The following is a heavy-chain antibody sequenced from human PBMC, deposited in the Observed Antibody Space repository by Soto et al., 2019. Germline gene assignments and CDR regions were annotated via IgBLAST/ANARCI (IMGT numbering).Heavy chain of an antibody. CDR3: TKTMISTTGANWCDP. CDR2: ISGSGATT. Sequence: LRLSCTASGLRINSYAMVWARQAPGKGLEWVSGISGSGATTHYADSVKGRFTISRDNSRNTLYLQMNSLRAEDTAVYYCTKTMISTTGANWCDPWGQGTLVTVSS. D-gene: IGHD3-22*01. CDR1: GLRINSYA. J-gene: IGHJ5*02. V-gene: IGHV3-23*01.